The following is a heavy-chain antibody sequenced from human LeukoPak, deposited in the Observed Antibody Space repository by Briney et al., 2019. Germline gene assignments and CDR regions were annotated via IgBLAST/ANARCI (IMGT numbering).Heavy chain of an antibody. CDR2: INHSGST. V-gene: IGHV4-34*01. CDR3: ARGWCSGGSCRYPARYYYGMDV. CDR1: GGSFSGYY. Sequence: PSETLSLTCAVYGGSFSGYYWSWIRQPPGKGLEWIGEINHSGSTNYNPSLKSRVTISVDTSKEQCSLKLSSVTAADTAVYYCARGWCSGGSCRYPARYYYGMDVWGKGTTVTVSS. D-gene: IGHD2-15*01. J-gene: IGHJ6*04.